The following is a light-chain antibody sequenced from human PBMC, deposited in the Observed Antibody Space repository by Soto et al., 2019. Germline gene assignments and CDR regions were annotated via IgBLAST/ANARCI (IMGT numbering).Light chain of an antibody. CDR1: QSVSSY. CDR3: QQYGTAPIT. J-gene: IGKJ5*01. Sequence: EIVLTQSPATLSFSSCERATRCCRASQSVSSYLAWYQQKPGQAPRLLIYRASSRATGIPDRFSGTGSGTDFTLTISRVEPEDFAVYYCQQYGTAPITFGQGTRLEIK. V-gene: IGKV3-20*01. CDR2: RAS.